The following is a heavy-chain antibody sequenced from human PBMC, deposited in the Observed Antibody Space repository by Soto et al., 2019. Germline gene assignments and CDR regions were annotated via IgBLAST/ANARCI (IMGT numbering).Heavy chain of an antibody. J-gene: IGHJ4*02. Sequence: ASVKVSCKASGYTFTSYGISWVRQAPGQGLEWMGWISAYNGNTNYAQKLQGRATMTTDTSTSTAYMELRSLRSDDTAVYYCARGDGVVVTAIPSDYWGQGTLVTVSS. CDR3: ARGDGVVVTAIPSDY. CDR1: GYTFTSYG. V-gene: IGHV1-18*04. CDR2: ISAYNGNT. D-gene: IGHD2-21*02.